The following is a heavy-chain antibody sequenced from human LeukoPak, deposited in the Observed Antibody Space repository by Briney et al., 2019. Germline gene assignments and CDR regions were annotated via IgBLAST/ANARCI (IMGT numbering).Heavy chain of an antibody. V-gene: IGHV3-23*01. CDR1: GFTFNTYA. D-gene: IGHD4-17*01. J-gene: IGHJ4*02. Sequence: PGGSLRLSCAASGFTFNTYAMSWVRQAPGKGLEWVSSISENGESTYYADSVKGRFTISRDTSRNTLYLQMNSLRAEDTAVYYCASYFHYGDYASLWYWGQGTLVTVSS. CDR3: ASYFHYGDYASLWY. CDR2: ISENGEST.